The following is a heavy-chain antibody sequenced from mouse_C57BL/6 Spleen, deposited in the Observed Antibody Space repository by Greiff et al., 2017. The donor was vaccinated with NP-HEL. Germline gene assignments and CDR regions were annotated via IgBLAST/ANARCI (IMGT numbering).Heavy chain of an antibody. CDR2: IYPRDGST. D-gene: IGHD2-5*01. CDR3: ARLRYSNYEYYFDY. Sequence: VQLQESDAELVKPGASVKISCKVSGYTFTDHTIHWMKQRPEQGLEWIGYIYPRDGSTKYNEKFKGKATLTADKSSSTAYIQLTSLTSEDSAVYFCARLRYSNYEYYFDYWGQGTTLTVSS. V-gene: IGHV1-78*01. CDR1: GYTFTDHT. J-gene: IGHJ2*01.